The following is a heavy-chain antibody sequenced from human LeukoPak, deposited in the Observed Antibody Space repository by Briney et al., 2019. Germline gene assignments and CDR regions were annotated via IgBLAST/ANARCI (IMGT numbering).Heavy chain of an antibody. Sequence: PGGSLRLSCAASGFTFSSYWMHWVRQAPGKGLVWVSRIVGDGGGTNNADSVKGRFTISRDNAKNTLYLQMNSLRAEDTAVYYCAREGSIVPHQDLDSWGQGTLVTVSS. CDR1: GFTFSSYW. CDR2: IVGDGGGT. J-gene: IGHJ4*02. V-gene: IGHV3-74*01. D-gene: IGHD2-8*01. CDR3: AREGSIVPHQDLDS.